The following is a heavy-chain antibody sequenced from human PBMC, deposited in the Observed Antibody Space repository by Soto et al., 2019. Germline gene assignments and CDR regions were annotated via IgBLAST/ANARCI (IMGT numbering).Heavy chain of an antibody. D-gene: IGHD3-3*01. CDR2: ISAYNGNT. J-gene: IGHJ4*02. Sequence: ASVKVSCKASGYTFTSYGISWVRQAPGQGLERIGWISAYNGNTNYAQKLQGRVTMTTDTSTSTAYMELRSLRSDDTAVYYCERARLGLWLLFAEYYFDYWGQGSLVTVSS. CDR3: ERARLGLWLLFAEYYFDY. CDR1: GYTFTSYG. V-gene: IGHV1-18*01.